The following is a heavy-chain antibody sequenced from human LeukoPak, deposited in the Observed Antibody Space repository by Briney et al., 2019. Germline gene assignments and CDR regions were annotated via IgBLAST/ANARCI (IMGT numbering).Heavy chain of an antibody. V-gene: IGHV3-48*04. CDR3: ARDTVVVRGEL. CDR2: ISSSGSTI. D-gene: IGHD2-2*01. CDR1: GFTFSSYS. J-gene: IGHJ4*02. Sequence: GGSLRLSCVASGFTFSSYSMTWVRQAPGKGLEWVSYISSSGSTIYYADSVKGRFTISRDNAKNSLYLQMNSLRAEDTAVYYCARDTVVVRGELWGQGTLVTVSS.